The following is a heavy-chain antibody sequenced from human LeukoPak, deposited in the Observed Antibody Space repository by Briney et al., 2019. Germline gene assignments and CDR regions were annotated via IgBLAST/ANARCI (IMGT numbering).Heavy chain of an antibody. Sequence: GASVKVSCKASGYTFTSYGTSWVRQAPGQGLEWMGWISAYNGNTNYAQKFQGWVTMTRDTSISTAYMELTRLRSDDTAVYYCASTLKVTTPFSLRYWGQGTLVTVSS. CDR3: ASTLKVTTPFSLRY. CDR2: ISAYNGNT. V-gene: IGHV1-18*01. CDR1: GYTFTSYG. D-gene: IGHD4-17*01. J-gene: IGHJ4*02.